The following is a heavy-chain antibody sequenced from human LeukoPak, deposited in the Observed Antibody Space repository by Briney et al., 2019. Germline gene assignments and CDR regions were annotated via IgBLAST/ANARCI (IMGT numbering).Heavy chain of an antibody. D-gene: IGHD4-17*01. J-gene: IGHJ4*02. Sequence: SETLSLTCTVSGVSISSYYWSWIRQPPGKGLEWIGYIYYSGSTNYNPSLKSRVTISVDTSKNQFSLKLSSVTAADTAVYYCARTPPPDYGDYIYYFDYWGQGTLVTVSS. CDR1: GVSISSYY. V-gene: IGHV4-59*08. CDR3: ARTPPPDYGDYIYYFDY. CDR2: IYYSGST.